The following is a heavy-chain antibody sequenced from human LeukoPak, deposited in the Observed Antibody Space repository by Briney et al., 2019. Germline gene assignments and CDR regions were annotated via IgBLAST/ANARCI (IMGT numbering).Heavy chain of an antibody. J-gene: IGHJ5*02. CDR2: IYYSGST. Sequence: SETLSLTCTVSGGSISADYWSWIRQPPGKGLEWIGYIYYSGSTNYNPSLKSRVTISVDTSKNQFSLKLSSVTAADTAVYYCARFWSGYFGWFDPWGQGTLVTVSS. CDR3: ARFWSGYFGWFDP. D-gene: IGHD3-3*01. CDR1: GGSISADY. V-gene: IGHV4-59*01.